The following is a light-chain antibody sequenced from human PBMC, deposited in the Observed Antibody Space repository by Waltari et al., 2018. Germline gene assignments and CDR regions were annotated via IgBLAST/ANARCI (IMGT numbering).Light chain of an antibody. CDR1: SSDVGSYNL. J-gene: IGLJ2*01. Sequence: QSALTQPASVSGSPGQSITISCTGTSSDVGSYNLVSWYQQHPGKAPKLMIYEVSKRPSGVSNRFSASRSGNPASLTISGLQAEDEADYYCCSYAGSSTFNVVFGGGTKLTVL. CDR2: EVS. V-gene: IGLV2-23*02. CDR3: CSYAGSSTFNVV.